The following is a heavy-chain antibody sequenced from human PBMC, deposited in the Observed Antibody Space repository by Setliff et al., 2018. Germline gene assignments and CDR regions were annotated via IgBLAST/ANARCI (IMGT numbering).Heavy chain of an antibody. J-gene: IGHJ6*03. D-gene: IGHD5-12*01. Sequence: PGGSLRLSCAASGFTFSNSWMSWVRQAPGKGLEWVANIKQDGSEKYYVDSVKGRFTISRDNAKNSLYLQMNSLRAEDTAVYYCVREKMATNYYYYYMDVWGKGTTVTVSS. CDR2: IKQDGSEK. V-gene: IGHV3-7*03. CDR1: GFTFSNSW. CDR3: VREKMATNYYYYYMDV.